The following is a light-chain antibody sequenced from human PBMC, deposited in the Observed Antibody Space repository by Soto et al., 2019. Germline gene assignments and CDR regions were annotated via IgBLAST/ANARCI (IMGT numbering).Light chain of an antibody. V-gene: IGKV2-30*01. J-gene: IGKJ1*01. CDR3: MQGTHWPWT. Sequence: DVVMTQSPLSLPVTLGQPASISCRSSQSLVYSDGNTYLNWFQQRPGQSPRRLIYKVYNRDSGVPDRFSGSGSGTDFTVKISRVEAEDVGVYYCMQGTHWPWTFGQGNKVEIK. CDR2: KVY. CDR1: QSLVYSDGNTY.